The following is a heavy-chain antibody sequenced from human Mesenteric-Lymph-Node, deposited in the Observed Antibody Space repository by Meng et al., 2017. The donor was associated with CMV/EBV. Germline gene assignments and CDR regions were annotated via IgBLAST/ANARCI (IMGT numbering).Heavy chain of an antibody. D-gene: IGHD2-15*01. CDR3: ARGGGENSPYLDY. Sequence: SETLSLTCTVTGGSTSSNYWSWIRLSPGKGLEWIGHIYRSGTTNYNPSLKSRVTISVDTSRNQFSLNLSSVTAADTAVYYCARGGGENSPYLDYWGQGTLVTVSS. J-gene: IGHJ4*02. CDR2: IYRSGTT. CDR1: GGSTSSNY. V-gene: IGHV4-59*01.